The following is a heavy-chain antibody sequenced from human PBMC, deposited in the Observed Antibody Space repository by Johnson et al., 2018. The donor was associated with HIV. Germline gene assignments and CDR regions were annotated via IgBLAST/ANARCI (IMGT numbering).Heavy chain of an antibody. CDR1: GFTFSDYY. J-gene: IGHJ3*02. CDR3: AKDGGSSWSAFEI. Sequence: VQLLESGGGLVNPGGSLRLSCAASGFTFSDYYMSWIRQAPGKGLEWVSYISSSGSTIYYADSVKGRFTISRDNAKNSLYLQMNSLRVEDTAVYYCAKDGGSSWSAFEIWGQGTMVTVSS. CDR2: ISSSGSTI. D-gene: IGHD6-13*01. V-gene: IGHV3-11*04.